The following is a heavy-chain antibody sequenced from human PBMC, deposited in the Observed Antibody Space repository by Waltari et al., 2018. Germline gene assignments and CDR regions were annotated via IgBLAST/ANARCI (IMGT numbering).Heavy chain of an antibody. D-gene: IGHD3-22*01. CDR1: GYTLTGCS. V-gene: IGHV1-2*02. CDR3: ARVYYYDSSGATPLLSY. CDR2: INHNSGGT. Sequence: QVQLLQSGAEVKKPGASGQFSCNAYGYTLTGCSMHWVRQAPGQGLEWMGWINHNSGGTNYAQKFQGRVTMTRATSISTAYMELSRLRSDDTAVYYCARVYYYDSSGATPLLSYWGQGTLVTVSS. J-gene: IGHJ4*02.